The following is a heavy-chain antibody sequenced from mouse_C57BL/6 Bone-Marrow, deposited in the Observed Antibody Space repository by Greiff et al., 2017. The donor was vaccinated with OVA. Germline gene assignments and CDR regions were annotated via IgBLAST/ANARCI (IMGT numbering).Heavy chain of an antibody. J-gene: IGHJ3*01. D-gene: IGHD2-2*01. CDR1: GFTFSSYA. Sequence: EVQGVESGGGLVKPGGSLKLSCAASGFTFSSYAMSWVRQTPEKRLEWVATISDGGSYTYYPDNVKGRFTISRDNAKNNLYLQMSHLKSEDTAMYYCAREDGYDVGFAYWGQGTLVTVSA. CDR2: ISDGGSYT. V-gene: IGHV5-4*01. CDR3: AREDGYDVGFAY.